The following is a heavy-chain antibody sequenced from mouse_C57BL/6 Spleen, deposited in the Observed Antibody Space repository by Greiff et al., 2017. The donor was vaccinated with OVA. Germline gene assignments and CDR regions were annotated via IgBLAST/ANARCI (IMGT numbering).Heavy chain of an antibody. D-gene: IGHD4-1*01. J-gene: IGHJ1*03. V-gene: IGHV1-15*01. CDR2: IDPETGGT. CDR1: GYTFTDYE. Sequence: QVQLQQSGAELVRPGASVTLSCKASGYTFTDYEMHWVKQTPVHGLEWIGAIDPETGGTAYNQKFKGKAILTADKSSSTAYMELRSLTSEDSAVYYCTELGRRDWYFDVWGTGTTVTVSS. CDR3: TELGRRDWYFDV.